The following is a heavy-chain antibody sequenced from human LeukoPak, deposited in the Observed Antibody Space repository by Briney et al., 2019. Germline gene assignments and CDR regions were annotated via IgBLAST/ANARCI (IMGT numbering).Heavy chain of an antibody. V-gene: IGHV1-18*01. CDR2: ISAYNGNT. J-gene: IGHJ4*02. CDR1: RYTFTSYG. D-gene: IGHD5-24*01. Sequence: ASVKVSCKPSRYTFTSYGISWVRPAPGQGLEWMGWISAYNGNTNYAQKLQGSIPITTHTSTSTAYMERSSLRSDDTAVYYCARRRDGSGDVFLDYWGQGPLVTVSS. CDR3: ARRRDGSGDVFLDY.